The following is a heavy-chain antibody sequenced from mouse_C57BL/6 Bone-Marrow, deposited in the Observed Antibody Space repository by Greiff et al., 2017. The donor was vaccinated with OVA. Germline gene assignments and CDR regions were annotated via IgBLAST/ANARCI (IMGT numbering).Heavy chain of an antibody. CDR1: GFTFSSYA. V-gene: IGHV5-9-1*02. Sequence: EVMLVESGEGLVKPGGSLKLSCAASGFTFSSYAMSWVRQTPEKRLEWVAYISSGGDYIYYADTVKGRFTISRDNARNTLYLQMSSLKSEDTAMYYCTRYGNPIYYAMDYWGQGTSVTVSS. CDR3: TRYGNPIYYAMDY. D-gene: IGHD2-1*01. CDR2: ISSGGDYI. J-gene: IGHJ4*01.